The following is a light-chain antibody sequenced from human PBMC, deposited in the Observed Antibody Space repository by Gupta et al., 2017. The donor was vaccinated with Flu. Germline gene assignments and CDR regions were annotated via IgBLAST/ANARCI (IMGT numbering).Light chain of an antibody. Sequence: LVMTQSPLSLTVTPGEPASISCRSSQSLLHSNGNNYLGWYLQKPGQPPQLLIYLGSNRASRGPDRFSSSSSGTDFTLKISRVVAEDVGVYYCRQALQTSKTFGQGTKVESK. CDR2: LGS. V-gene: IGKV2-28*01. CDR1: QSLLHSNGNNY. CDR3: RQALQTSKT. J-gene: IGKJ2*01.